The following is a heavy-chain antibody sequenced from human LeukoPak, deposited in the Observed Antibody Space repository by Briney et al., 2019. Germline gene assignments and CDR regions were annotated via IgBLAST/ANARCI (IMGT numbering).Heavy chain of an antibody. J-gene: IGHJ4*02. CDR2: ISAYNGNT. CDR1: GYTFTSYG. D-gene: IGHD2-2*01. CDR3: ASSDIVVVPAALDY. V-gene: IGHV1-18*01. Sequence: ASVKVSCKASGYTFTSYGISWVRQAPGQGLEWMGWISAYNGNTNYAQKLQGRVTMTTDTSTSTAYMELRSLRSDDTAVYYCASSDIVVVPAALDYWGQGTLVTVS.